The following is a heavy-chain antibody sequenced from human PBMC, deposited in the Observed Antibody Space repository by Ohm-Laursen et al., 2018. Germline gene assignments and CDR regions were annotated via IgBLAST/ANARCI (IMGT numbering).Heavy chain of an antibody. Sequence: SLRLSCSASGFTFSSYAMSWVRQAPGKGLEWVSAIIGSGGSTYCADSVKGRFTISRDNSKNTLYLQMNSLRAEDTAVYYCAKRHLYYFDYWGQGTLVTVSS. J-gene: IGHJ4*02. V-gene: IGHV3-23*01. CDR3: AKRHLYYFDY. CDR1: GFTFSSYA. CDR2: IIGSGGST.